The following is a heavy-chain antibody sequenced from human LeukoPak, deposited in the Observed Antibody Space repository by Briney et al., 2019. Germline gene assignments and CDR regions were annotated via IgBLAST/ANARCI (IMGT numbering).Heavy chain of an antibody. V-gene: IGHV3-30*02. CDR2: IWYDGSNK. D-gene: IGHD3-10*01. Sequence: GALRLSCAAPGFTFSSNGMNWVRQAPGKGLEWVAVIWYDGSNKYYADSVKGRFTISRDNSKNTLYPQMNSLRAEDTAVYYCAKDAYGSGSYYNVHWFDPWGQGTLVTVSS. CDR1: GFTFSSNG. CDR3: AKDAYGSGSYYNVHWFDP. J-gene: IGHJ5*02.